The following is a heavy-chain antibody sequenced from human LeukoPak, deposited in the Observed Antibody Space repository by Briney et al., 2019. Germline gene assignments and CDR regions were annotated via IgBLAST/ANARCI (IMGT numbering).Heavy chain of an antibody. J-gene: IGHJ4*02. V-gene: IGHV4-34*01. D-gene: IGHD6-19*01. CDR1: GGSFSGYY. Sequence: SETLSLTCAVYGGSFSGYYWSWIRQPPGKGLEWIGEINHSGSTNYNLSLKSRVTISVDTSKNQFSLKLSSVTAADTAVYYCASVAVAGTLDYWGQGTLVTVSS. CDR3: ASVAVAGTLDY. CDR2: INHSGST.